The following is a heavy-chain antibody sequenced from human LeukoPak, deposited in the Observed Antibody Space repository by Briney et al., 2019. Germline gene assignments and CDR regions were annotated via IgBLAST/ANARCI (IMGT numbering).Heavy chain of an antibody. J-gene: IGHJ4*02. CDR2: IGGSGDSI. D-gene: IGHD3-10*01. CDR3: AKGHSGSYSPLFHY. CDR1: GGTFSSYA. Sequence: SCKASGGTFSSYAMTWVRQAPGKGLEWVSIIGGSGDSIYYADSVKGRFIISRDNSQNTLYLQMNSLSVEDTAVYYCAKGHSGSYSPLFHYWGQGTLVSVSS. V-gene: IGHV3-23*01.